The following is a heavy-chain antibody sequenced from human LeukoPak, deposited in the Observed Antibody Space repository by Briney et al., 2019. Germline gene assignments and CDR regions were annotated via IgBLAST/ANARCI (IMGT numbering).Heavy chain of an antibody. CDR2: ISWNSDSI. Sequence: GGSLRLSCAASGLTFDDYAMHWVRQAPGRGLEWVSGISWNSDSIDYADSVKGRFTISRDNAKNSLYLQMNSLRTEDTALYYCAKDFGGWSPRYFDLWGRGTLVTVSS. CDR1: GLTFDDYA. V-gene: IGHV3-9*01. D-gene: IGHD2-15*01. J-gene: IGHJ2*01. CDR3: AKDFGGWSPRYFDL.